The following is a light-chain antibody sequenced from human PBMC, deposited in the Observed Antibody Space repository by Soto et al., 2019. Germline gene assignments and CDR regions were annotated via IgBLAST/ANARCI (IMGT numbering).Light chain of an antibody. CDR3: SSYTSSSTL. CDR1: SSDAGDYNY. V-gene: IGLV2-14*01. Sequence: QSALTQPASVSGSPGQSITISCTGTSSDAGDYNYVSWYQQHPGKAPKLMLYDVSNRPSGISNRFSGSKSGNTASLTISGLQAEDEADYYCSSYTSSSTLFGTGTKLTVL. CDR2: DVS. J-gene: IGLJ1*01.